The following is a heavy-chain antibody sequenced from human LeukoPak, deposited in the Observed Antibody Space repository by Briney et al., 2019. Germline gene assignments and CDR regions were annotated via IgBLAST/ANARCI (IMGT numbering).Heavy chain of an antibody. Sequence: SETLSLTCTVSGGSISSYYWSWIRQPAGKRLEWIGRMNTGGSINYNPSLKSRVTMSVDTSKNQIFLKLNSVTAADTAVYYCARDHYMDVWGKGTTVTISS. CDR2: MNTGGSI. CDR3: ARDHYMDV. J-gene: IGHJ6*03. CDR1: GGSISSYY. V-gene: IGHV4-4*07.